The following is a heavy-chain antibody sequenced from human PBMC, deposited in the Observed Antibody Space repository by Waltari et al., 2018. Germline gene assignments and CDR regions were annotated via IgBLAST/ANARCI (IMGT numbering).Heavy chain of an antibody. V-gene: IGHV3-9*01. J-gene: IGHJ4*02. Sequence: EVQLVESGGGLVQPGRSLRLSCAASGFTFDAYAMHWVRQAPGKGLEWVSGISWNSGSIGYADSVKGRFTISRDNAKNSMYLQMNSLRAEDTGLYYCTRVFPGIGIIGNFDQWGQGTQVTVSS. CDR1: GFTFDAYA. CDR3: TRVFPGIGIIGNFDQ. CDR2: ISWNSGSI.